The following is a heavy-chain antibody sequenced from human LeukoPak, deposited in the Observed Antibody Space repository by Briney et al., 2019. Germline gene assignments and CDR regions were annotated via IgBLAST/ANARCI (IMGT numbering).Heavy chain of an antibody. D-gene: IGHD3-9*01. V-gene: IGHV1-24*01. CDR3: ATPYLRYFDWSY. CDR2: FDPEDGET. J-gene: IGHJ4*02. CDR1: GYTLTELS. Sequence: ASVKVPCKVSGYTLTELSMHWVRQAPGKGLEWMGGFDPEDGETIYAQKFQGRVTMTEDTSTDTAYMELSSLRSEDTAVYYCATPYLRYFDWSYWGQGTLVTVSS.